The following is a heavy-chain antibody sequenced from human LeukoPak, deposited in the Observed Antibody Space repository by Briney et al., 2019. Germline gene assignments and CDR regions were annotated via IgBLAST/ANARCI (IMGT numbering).Heavy chain of an antibody. CDR2: ISYDGSNK. D-gene: IGHD5-12*01. CDR3: AKGRGYSGYEWDY. V-gene: IGHV3-30*18. Sequence: LPGGSLRLSCAASGFTFSSYGMHWVRQAPGKGLEWVAVISYDGSNKYYADSVKGRYTIPRDNSKNTLYLQMNSLRAEDTAVYYCAKGRGYSGYEWDYWGQGTLVTVSS. CDR1: GFTFSSYG. J-gene: IGHJ4*02.